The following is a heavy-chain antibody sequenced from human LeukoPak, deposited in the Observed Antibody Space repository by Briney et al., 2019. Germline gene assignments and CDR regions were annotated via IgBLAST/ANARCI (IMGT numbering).Heavy chain of an antibody. Sequence: AGASLRLSCAASGFTFSSYAMSWVRQAPGKGLEWVSAISGSGGSTYYADSVKGRFTISRDNSKNTLYLQMNSLRAEDTAVYYCARADSGSYYTGLFDYWGRGTLVTVSS. CDR1: GFTFSSYA. CDR2: ISGSGGST. CDR3: ARADSGSYYTGLFDY. D-gene: IGHD1-26*01. V-gene: IGHV3-23*01. J-gene: IGHJ4*02.